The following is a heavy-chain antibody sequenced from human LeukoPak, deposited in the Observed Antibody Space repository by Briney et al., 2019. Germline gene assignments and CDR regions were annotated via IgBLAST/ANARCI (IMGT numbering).Heavy chain of an antibody. V-gene: IGHV1-69*13. J-gene: IGHJ4*02. CDR1: GGTFSSYA. CDR2: IIPIFGTA. Sequence: SVKVSCKASGGTFSSYAISWVRQAPGQGLEWMGGIIPIFGTANYAQKFQGRVTITADESTSTAYMELSSLRSEDTAAYYCASGSYYYDSSGYYYTGPFDYWGQGTLVTVSS. CDR3: ASGSYYYDSSGYYYTGPFDY. D-gene: IGHD3-22*01.